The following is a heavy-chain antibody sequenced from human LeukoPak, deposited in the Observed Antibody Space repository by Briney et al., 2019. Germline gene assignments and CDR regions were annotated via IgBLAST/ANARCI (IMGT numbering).Heavy chain of an antibody. CDR3: TKQVGDQGVLEY. J-gene: IGHJ4*02. CDR1: GLTLSNAW. Sequence: GGSLRLSCAASGLTLSNAWMSWVRQAPGKGLAWVGRIRSKTDGGTTDYFAPVEGRFTISRDDSRDTLYLQMNSLKSEDTAVCYCTKQVGDQGVLEYWGQGTPVTVSS. D-gene: IGHD1-26*01. CDR2: IRSKTDGGTT. V-gene: IGHV3-15*01.